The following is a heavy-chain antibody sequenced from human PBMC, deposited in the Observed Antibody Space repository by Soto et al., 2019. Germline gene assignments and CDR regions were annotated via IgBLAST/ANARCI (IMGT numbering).Heavy chain of an antibody. CDR1: GYTFSKYG. CDR3: ARGVPESNAYYYYMDV. Sequence: QVQLLQSGGEVRKPGASVKVSCKASGYTFSKYGISWVRQARGQGLEWMAWIDPSNGNTNYAQKFQGRVTLTTDTSTTTAYMDLRSVKSYDTAVYFCARGVPESNAYYYYMDVWGKGTTVTVSS. V-gene: IGHV1-18*01. J-gene: IGHJ6*03. CDR2: IDPSNGNT.